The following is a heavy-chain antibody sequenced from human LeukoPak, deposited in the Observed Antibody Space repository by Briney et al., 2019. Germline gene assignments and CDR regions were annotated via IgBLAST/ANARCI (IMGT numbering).Heavy chain of an antibody. Sequence: ASVKVPCKASGYTFTGYYMHWVRQAPGQGLEWMGWINPNSGGTNYAQKFQGRVTMTRDTSISTAYMELSRLRSDDTAVYYCARHSSYDILTGYYQGGFDYWGQGTLVTVSS. D-gene: IGHD3-9*01. CDR3: ARHSSYDILTGYYQGGFDY. J-gene: IGHJ4*02. CDR1: GYTFTGYY. V-gene: IGHV1-2*02. CDR2: INPNSGGT.